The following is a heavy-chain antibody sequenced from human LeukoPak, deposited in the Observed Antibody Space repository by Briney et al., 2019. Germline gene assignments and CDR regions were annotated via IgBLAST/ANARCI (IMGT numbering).Heavy chain of an antibody. V-gene: IGHV3-7*02. J-gene: IGHJ6*02. D-gene: IGHD4-23*01. Sequence: GGSLRLSCAASGFTFSSYWMSWVRQAPGKGLEWVANIKQDGSEKYYVDSVKGRFSIARDNAKNSLYLQMNSLRAEDTAVYYCARRPGGRDYYYGMDVWGQGTTVTVSS. CDR2: IKQDGSEK. CDR3: ARRPGGRDYYYGMDV. CDR1: GFTFSSYW.